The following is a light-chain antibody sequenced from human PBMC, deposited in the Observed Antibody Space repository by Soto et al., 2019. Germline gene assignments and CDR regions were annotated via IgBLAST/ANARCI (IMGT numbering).Light chain of an antibody. CDR3: AAWDDSLSGRV. Sequence: QSVLTQPPSASGTPGQRVTMSCSGSGSNIGPNYVYWFQQLPGTAPKLLIYNNDQRPSGVPDRFSGSKSGTSASLGISGLRSEDEADYYCAAWDDSLSGRVFGGGTKLTVL. J-gene: IGLJ3*02. V-gene: IGLV1-47*02. CDR1: GSNIGPNY. CDR2: NND.